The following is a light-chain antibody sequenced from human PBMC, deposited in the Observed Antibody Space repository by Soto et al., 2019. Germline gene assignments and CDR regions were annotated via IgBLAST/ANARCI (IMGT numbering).Light chain of an antibody. CDR3: QQYGNSPWT. CDR2: DAS. Sequence: EIVLTQSPGTLSLSPGERATLSCRASQSGTSEFLAWYQQKPGQAPRLLIYDASSRATGVPDRFRGSGSGTDFTLTISRLEPEDFAVYYCQQYGNSPWTFGQGTKVEIK. CDR1: QSGTSEF. J-gene: IGKJ1*01. V-gene: IGKV3-20*01.